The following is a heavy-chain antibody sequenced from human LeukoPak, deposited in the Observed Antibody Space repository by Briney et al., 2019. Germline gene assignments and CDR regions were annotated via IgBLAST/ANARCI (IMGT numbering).Heavy chain of an antibody. CDR1: GLTVSSYA. J-gene: IGHJ4*02. V-gene: IGHV3-23*01. CDR3: AISGLGFGGFRGLDY. CDR2: IFGSGHT. Sequence: PGGSPSLSCGPSGLTVSSYAMSWGRQAPGKGLEWVSVIFGSGHTYYAHSVKGRFTISGDTSKNALYLQMSSLRAEDTAVYYCAISGLGFGGFRGLDYWGQGTLVTVSS. D-gene: IGHD3-10*01.